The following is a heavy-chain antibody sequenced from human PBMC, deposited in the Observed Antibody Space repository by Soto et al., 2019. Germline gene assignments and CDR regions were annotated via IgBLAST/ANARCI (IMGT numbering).Heavy chain of an antibody. J-gene: IGHJ4*02. Sequence: ASLKVSCKVSVYTLTELSMPWVRQSPRKGIEWMGGFDPEDGETIYAQKFQGRVTMTEDTSTDTAYMELSILRSEDTAVYYCAPGIRIYYYDSSGYHFDYWGQGTLVTVSS. CDR1: VYTLTELS. CDR3: APGIRIYYYDSSGYHFDY. V-gene: IGHV1-24*01. CDR2: FDPEDGET. D-gene: IGHD3-22*01.